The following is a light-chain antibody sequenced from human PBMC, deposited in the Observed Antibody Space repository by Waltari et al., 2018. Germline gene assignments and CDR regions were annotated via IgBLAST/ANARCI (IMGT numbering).Light chain of an antibody. CDR3: QQNYNVPPT. J-gene: IGKJ4*01. CDR2: GAI. V-gene: IGKV1-39*01. CDR1: QSIRRS. Sequence: DIQMTQSPSSLSASIGDRVKITCRASQSIRRSLSWYQQNAGKSPRLLIFGAISLQSGVPSRFSGTDSGTDFTLTISSLQPEDSAMYYCQQNYNVPPTFGGGTKVEIK.